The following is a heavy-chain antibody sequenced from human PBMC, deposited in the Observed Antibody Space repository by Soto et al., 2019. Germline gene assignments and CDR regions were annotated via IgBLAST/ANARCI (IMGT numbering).Heavy chain of an antibody. CDR3: AKDAVAYNGEWDWFAL. CDR2: IGGSGSSA. J-gene: IGHJ5*02. Sequence: EVQLLESGGGLVQPGGSLRLSCAASGFTFKNFAVSWVRQAPGKGLEWVSAIGGSGSSAYYADSVKGRFTVSRDASKSILYLQMSGLRVYDTARYYCAKDAVAYNGEWDWFALWGQGTLVTVSS. CDR1: GFTFKNFA. D-gene: IGHD3-10*01. V-gene: IGHV3-23*01.